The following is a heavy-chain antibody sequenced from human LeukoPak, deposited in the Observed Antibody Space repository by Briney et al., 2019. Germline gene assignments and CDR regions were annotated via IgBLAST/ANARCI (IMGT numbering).Heavy chain of an antibody. CDR2: INHSGST. J-gene: IGHJ6*02. CDR3: ARVMTTVTTFKTYSYGMDV. V-gene: IGHV4-34*01. Sequence: PSETLSLTCAVYGGXFSGSYCTWIRQPPGKGLEWLGEINHSGSTNYNPSLKSRVTISLDTSKNQFSLRLSSVTAADTAVYYCARVMTTVTTFKTYSYGMDVWGQGTTVTVSS. CDR1: GGXFSGSY. D-gene: IGHD4-17*01.